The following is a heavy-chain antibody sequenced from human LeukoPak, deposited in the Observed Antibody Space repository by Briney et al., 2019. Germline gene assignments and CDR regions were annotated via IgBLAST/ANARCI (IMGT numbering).Heavy chain of an antibody. CDR3: ASQSYSLFDY. Sequence: GGSLRLSCVASGFSFSSYWMSWVRQAPGKGLEWVANIKPDGSDKDYVDSVKGRFTISRDNAKNSLYLKMNSLRAEDTAVYYCASQSYSLFDYWGQGTLVTVSS. CDR1: GFSFSSYW. V-gene: IGHV3-7*03. D-gene: IGHD2-2*02. CDR2: IKPDGSDK. J-gene: IGHJ4*02.